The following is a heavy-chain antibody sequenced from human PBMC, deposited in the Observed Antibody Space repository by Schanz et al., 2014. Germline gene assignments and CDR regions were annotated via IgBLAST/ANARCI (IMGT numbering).Heavy chain of an antibody. CDR2: ISYDGSFK. J-gene: IGHJ4*02. Sequence: VQLLESGGGLVQPGGSLRLSCAASGFTFSSYAMSWVRQAPGKGLEWVAVISYDGSFKNYADSVKGRFTISRDNSKNTLYLQMDSLRAEDTAVYFCAKKVPAYNPFDSWGQGTLVTVSS. D-gene: IGHD1-1*01. CDR3: AKKVPAYNPFDS. V-gene: IGHV3-33*08. CDR1: GFTFSSYA.